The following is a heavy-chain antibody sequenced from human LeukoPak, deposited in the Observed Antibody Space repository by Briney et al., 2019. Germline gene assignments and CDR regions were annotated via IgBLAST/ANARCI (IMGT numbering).Heavy chain of an antibody. J-gene: IGHJ4*02. CDR1: GGTFSSYA. Sequence: SVKVSCKASGGTFSSYAISWVRQAPGQGLEWMGGIIPIFGTANYAQKFQGRVTITADESTSTAYMELSSLRSEDTAVYYCATSLVHYYDSSGPDYWGQGTLVTVSS. V-gene: IGHV1-69*01. D-gene: IGHD3-22*01. CDR3: ATSLVHYYDSSGPDY. CDR2: IIPIFGTA.